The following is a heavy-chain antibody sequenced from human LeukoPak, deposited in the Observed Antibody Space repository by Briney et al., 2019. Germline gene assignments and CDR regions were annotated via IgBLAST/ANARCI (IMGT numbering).Heavy chain of an antibody. V-gene: IGHV3-7*03. J-gene: IGHJ4*02. D-gene: IGHD5-24*01. CDR2: IKEDGTET. CDR1: RFIFSNAW. CDR3: AKEGRSLQTY. Sequence: GGSLRLSCAASRFIFSNAWMSWVRQAPGKGLEWVANIKEDGTETYYVDSVKGRFTISRDNAKNPLYLQMNSLRVEDTAVYYCAKEGRSLQTYWGQGTLVTVSS.